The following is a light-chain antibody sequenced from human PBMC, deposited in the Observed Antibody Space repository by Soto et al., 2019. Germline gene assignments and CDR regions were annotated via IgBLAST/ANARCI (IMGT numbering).Light chain of an antibody. CDR1: QNISSN. CDR3: QQSNNWLGT. V-gene: IGKV3-15*01. CDR2: GAS. J-gene: IGKJ1*01. Sequence: EIVMTQSPATLSVSPGERATLSCRASQNISSNLAWYQQKPGQAPRVLIDGASTRATGIPARFSGSGSGTEFTLTISSLQSEEFAVYSFQQSNNWLGTVGQGTKVEIK.